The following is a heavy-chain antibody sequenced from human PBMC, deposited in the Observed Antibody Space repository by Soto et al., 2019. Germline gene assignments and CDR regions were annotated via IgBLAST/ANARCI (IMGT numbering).Heavy chain of an antibody. CDR2: IYWDDDE. J-gene: IGHJ4*02. CDR1: GFSLSTTAEG. CDR3: AHGSCSSADCYPNPYLDY. D-gene: IGHD2-2*01. Sequence: QITLKESGPTLVKPTQPLTLTCTFSGFSLSTTAEGVGWIRQPPGKALEWLALIYWDDDERYSPSLKSRRTITKDTSKNQVVLTMTNVDPVDTATYYCAHGSCSSADCYPNPYLDYWGQGILVTVSS. V-gene: IGHV2-5*02.